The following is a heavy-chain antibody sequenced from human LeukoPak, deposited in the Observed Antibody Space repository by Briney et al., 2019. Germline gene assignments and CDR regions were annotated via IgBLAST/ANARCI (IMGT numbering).Heavy chain of an antibody. CDR2: SYNRGDT. V-gene: IGHV3-53*01. CDR3: ARHQGISYYYGMDV. Sequence: GGSLSLSCTVSGLPYQLSYERWLRQAPGKGLEWVSVSYNRGDTYCAEPVKGRFTISQDHSIDTLYLQMNTLRVEDTAVYYCARHQGISYYYGMDVWGQGATGTVS. CDR1: GLPYQLSY. J-gene: IGHJ6*02.